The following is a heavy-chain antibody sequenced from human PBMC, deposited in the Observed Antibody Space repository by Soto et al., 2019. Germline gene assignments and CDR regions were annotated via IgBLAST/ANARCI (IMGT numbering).Heavy chain of an antibody. CDR3: NRGPISSVTAFDY. CDR2: SSTYSSRT. Sequence: AAVKVSCKSSGYTLTSYDISWVRQAPGQGLEWMGWSSTYSSRTNFAQKSRGRVTVTTDTSTSTVYMELRTLTSDDPAVNDHNRGPISSVTAFDYLGQGTLVAVSS. V-gene: IGHV1-18*01. CDR1: GYTLTSYD. J-gene: IGHJ4*02. D-gene: IGHD2-21*02.